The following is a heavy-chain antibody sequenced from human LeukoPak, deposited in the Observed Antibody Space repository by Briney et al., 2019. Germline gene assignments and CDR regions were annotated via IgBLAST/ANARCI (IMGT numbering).Heavy chain of an antibody. CDR2: VKQDGSET. CDR3: AREGIYNSRRSADY. Sequence: GGSLRLSCAASGFSFSSYWMSWVRQAPGKGLEWVANVKQDGSETYYVDSMKGRFTISRDNAKNSLYLQVNSLRTEDTAVYYCAREGIYNSRRSADYWGQGTLVIVSS. V-gene: IGHV3-7*03. J-gene: IGHJ4*02. D-gene: IGHD6-13*01. CDR1: GFSFSSYW.